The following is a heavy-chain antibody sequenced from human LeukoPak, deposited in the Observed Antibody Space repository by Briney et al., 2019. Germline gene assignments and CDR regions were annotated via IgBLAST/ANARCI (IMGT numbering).Heavy chain of an antibody. CDR3: ARAHYDIVVVPAAYGMDV. CDR2: IIPIFGIA. CDR1: GGTFSRYA. J-gene: IGHJ6*02. V-gene: IGHV1-69*04. Sequence: SVKVSCKASGGTFSRYAIRWVRQAPARGLAWMGRIIPIFGIANYAQKLQGRVTLTADKSTSTAYMELSSLRSEDEAVYYCARAHYDIVVVPAAYGMDVWGQGTTVTVSS. D-gene: IGHD2-2*01.